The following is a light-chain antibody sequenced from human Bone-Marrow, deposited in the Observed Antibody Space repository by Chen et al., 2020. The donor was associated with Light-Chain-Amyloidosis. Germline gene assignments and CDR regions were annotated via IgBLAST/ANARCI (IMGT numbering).Light chain of an antibody. CDR1: SSDVGGYNY. J-gene: IGLJ3*02. Sequence: QSALTQPASVSGSPGQPITIPCTGTSSDVGGYNYVSWYQHHPGEAPKLMIYEVSNRPSGVPNRCSGSKSGNTASLTISGLQAEDEADYYCSSITSRSTRVFGGGTKLTVL. V-gene: IGLV2-14*01. CDR2: EVS. CDR3: SSITSRSTRV.